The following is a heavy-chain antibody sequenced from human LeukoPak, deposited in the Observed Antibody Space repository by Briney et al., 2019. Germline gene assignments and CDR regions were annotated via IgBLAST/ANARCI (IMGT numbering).Heavy chain of an antibody. CDR3: AKQTGSGLFILP. CDR2: IYYTGNT. J-gene: IGHJ4*02. Sequence: SETLSLTCAIYGGSFSGYDWSWIRQPQGKGLEWIGSIYYTGNTYYNASLKSRVTISIDTSKNQFSLKLTSVTAADTAVYYCAKQTGSGLFILPGGQGTLVTVSS. V-gene: IGHV4-59*05. CDR1: GGSFSGYD. D-gene: IGHD3/OR15-3a*01.